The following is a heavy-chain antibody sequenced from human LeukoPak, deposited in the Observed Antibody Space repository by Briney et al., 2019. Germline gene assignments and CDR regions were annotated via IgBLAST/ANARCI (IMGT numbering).Heavy chain of an antibody. CDR2: IIPIFGTA. CDR1: GGTFSSYA. J-gene: IGHJ6*04. Sequence: SVKVSCKASGGTFSSYAISWVRQAPGQGLEWMGGIIPIFGTANYAQKFQGRVTITADESTSTAYMELSSLRSEDTAVYYCARAHYGSGSYSYHGMDVWGKGTTVTVSS. CDR3: ARAHYGSGSYSYHGMDV. D-gene: IGHD3-10*01. V-gene: IGHV1-69*13.